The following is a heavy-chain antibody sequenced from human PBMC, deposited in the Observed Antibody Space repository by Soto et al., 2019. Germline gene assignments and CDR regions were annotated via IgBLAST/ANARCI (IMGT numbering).Heavy chain of an antibody. CDR3: ARDAVLLWFGEFPVNYYYYGMDV. CDR2: INSDGSST. Sequence: PGGSLRLSCAASGFTFSSYWMHWVRQAPGKGLVWVSRINSDGSSTSYADSVKGRFTISRDNAKNTLYLQMNSLRAEDTAVYYCARDAVLLWFGEFPVNYYYYGMDVWGQGTTVTVSS. V-gene: IGHV3-74*01. D-gene: IGHD3-10*01. J-gene: IGHJ6*02. CDR1: GFTFSSYW.